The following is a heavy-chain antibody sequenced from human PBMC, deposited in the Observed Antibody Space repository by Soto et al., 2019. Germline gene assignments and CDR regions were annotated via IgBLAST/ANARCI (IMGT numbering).Heavy chain of an antibody. CDR1: VFTFSNYA. D-gene: IGHD3-10*01. V-gene: IGHV3-23*01. J-gene: IGHJ4*02. CDR3: ASRFSAGKGSPPDY. CDR2: LNGSGGST. Sequence: PRGALLVAWAASVFTFSNYAMTLVRQAPGKGLEWVSGLNGSGGSTSSADSVKGRFAISIDNSKNTLYLHMNSLTDGDTAVYYCASRFSAGKGSPPDYWGQGTLVTGSS.